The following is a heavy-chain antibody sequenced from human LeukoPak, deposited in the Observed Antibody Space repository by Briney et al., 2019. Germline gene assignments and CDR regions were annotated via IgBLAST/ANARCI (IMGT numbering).Heavy chain of an antibody. Sequence: SETLSLTCTVSGGSITSSSYYWGWIRQPPGKGLEWIGSIYYSGSTYYNPSLKSRVTISVYTSKNQFSLKLSSVTAADTPVYYCARDDSSGYYFDYWGQGTLVTVSS. CDR3: ARDDSSGYYFDY. CDR2: IYYSGST. D-gene: IGHD3-22*01. J-gene: IGHJ4*02. V-gene: IGHV4-39*01. CDR1: GGSITSSSYY.